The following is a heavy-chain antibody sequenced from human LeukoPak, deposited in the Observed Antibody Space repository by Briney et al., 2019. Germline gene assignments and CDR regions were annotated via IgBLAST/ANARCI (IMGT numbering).Heavy chain of an antibody. V-gene: IGHV5-51*01. CDR3: ARQKKYSTSWYLDY. J-gene: IGHJ4*02. CDR1: GYSFTGYW. Sequence: GESLKISCKGSGYSFTGYWIGWVRQIPGKGLGWMGVIYPGDSETRYSPSFQGQVTISADKSISTAYLQWSSLRASDTAMYYCARQKKYSTSWYLDYWGQGTLVTVSS. CDR2: IYPGDSET. D-gene: IGHD6-13*01.